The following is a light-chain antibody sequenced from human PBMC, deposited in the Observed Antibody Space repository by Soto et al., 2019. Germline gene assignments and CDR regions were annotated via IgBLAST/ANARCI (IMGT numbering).Light chain of an antibody. Sequence: IVLTQSAGTLALSAGHRATLSCRASQTFGSSYLAWYQQKPGQAPRLLIYDASNRATGIPDRFSGSGSGTDFTLTISRLEPEDFAVYYCHHYGGSPTFGGGTKV. CDR2: DAS. J-gene: IGKJ4*01. V-gene: IGKV3-20*01. CDR3: HHYGGSPT. CDR1: QTFGSSY.